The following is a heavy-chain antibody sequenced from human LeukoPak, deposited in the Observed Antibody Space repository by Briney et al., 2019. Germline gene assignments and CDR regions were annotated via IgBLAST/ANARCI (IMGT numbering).Heavy chain of an antibody. CDR1: GFTFSSYS. CDR2: ISSSSSYI. CDR3: ARDRDTATGDH. D-gene: IGHD5-18*01. V-gene: IGHV3-21*01. Sequence: GGSLRLSCAASGFTFSSYSMNWVRQAPGKGLEWVSSISSSSSYIYYADSVKGRFTISRDNAKNSLYLQMNSLRAEDTAVYYCARDRDTATGDHWGQGTLVTVSS. J-gene: IGHJ4*02.